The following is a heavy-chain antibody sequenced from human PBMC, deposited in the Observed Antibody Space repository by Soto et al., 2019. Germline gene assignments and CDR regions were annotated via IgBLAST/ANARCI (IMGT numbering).Heavy chain of an antibody. D-gene: IGHD1-26*01. CDR3: ARDTNTVGATAVFDY. V-gene: IGHV1-46*01. CDR1: GYTFTSYY. Sequence: ASVKVSCKASGYTFTSYYMHWVRQAPGQGLEWMGIINPSGGSTSYAQKFQGRVTMTRDTSTSTVYMELSSLRSEDTAVYYCARDTNTVGATAVFDYWGQGTLVTVSS. J-gene: IGHJ4*02. CDR2: INPSGGST.